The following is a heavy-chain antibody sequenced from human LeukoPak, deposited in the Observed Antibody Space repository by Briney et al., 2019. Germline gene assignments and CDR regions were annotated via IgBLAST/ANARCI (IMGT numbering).Heavy chain of an antibody. CDR1: GGSISSSSYY. J-gene: IGHJ5*02. V-gene: IGHV4-39*07. CDR3: AREIQLRVDP. CDR2: ISYSGST. D-gene: IGHD4-17*01. Sequence: SETLSLTCTVSGGSISSSSYYWGWGWIRQPPGKGLEWIGTISYSGSTYYNPSLKSRVTISVDTSKNQFSLKLSSVTAADTAVYYCAREIQLRVDPWGQGTLVTVSS.